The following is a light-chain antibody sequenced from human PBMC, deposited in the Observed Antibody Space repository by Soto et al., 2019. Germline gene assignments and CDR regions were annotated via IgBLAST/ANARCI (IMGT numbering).Light chain of an antibody. CDR2: DVS. J-gene: IGLJ2*01. CDR3: SSYTSSSTPL. Sequence: QSVLTQPASVSGSPGRSITISCPGTSSDVGAYNYVSWYQQYPGKAPKLMIYDVSNRPSGVSNRFSGSKSGNTASLTISGLQAEDEADYYCSSYTSSSTPLFGGGTKLTVL. V-gene: IGLV2-14*01. CDR1: SSDVGAYNY.